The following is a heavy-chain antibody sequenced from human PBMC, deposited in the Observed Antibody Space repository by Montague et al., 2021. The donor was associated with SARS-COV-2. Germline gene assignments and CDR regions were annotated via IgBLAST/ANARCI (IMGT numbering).Heavy chain of an antibody. CDR3: ARAYCGGDCYFYWYFDL. D-gene: IGHD2-21*02. V-gene: IGHV6-1*01. J-gene: IGHJ2*01. Sequence: CAISGDSVSRNNPAWNWIRQSPSRGLEWLGRTYYGSSWNTDYAVSVKSRVIINPDTSNNRISLQLNSVTPEDTAVYYCARAYCGGDCYFYWYFDLWGRGTLVTVSS. CDR2: TYYGSSWNT. CDR1: GDSVSRNNPA.